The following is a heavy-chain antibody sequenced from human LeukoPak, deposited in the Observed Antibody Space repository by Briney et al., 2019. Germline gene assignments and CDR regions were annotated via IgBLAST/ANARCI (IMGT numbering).Heavy chain of an antibody. J-gene: IGHJ4*02. CDR1: GFTFSSYS. V-gene: IGHV3-21*01. Sequence: GGSLRLSCAASGFTFSSYSMNWVRQAPGKGLEWVSSISSSSSYIYYADSVKGRFTISRDNAKNSLYLQMNSLRAEDTAVYYCARDRTLGIGDYWGQGALVTVSS. CDR3: ARDRTLGIGDY. CDR2: ISSSSSYI. D-gene: IGHD7-27*01.